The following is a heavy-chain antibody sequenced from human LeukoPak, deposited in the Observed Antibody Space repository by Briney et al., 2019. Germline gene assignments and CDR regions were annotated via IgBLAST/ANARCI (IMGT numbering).Heavy chain of an antibody. J-gene: IGHJ3*02. V-gene: IGHV3-23*01. Sequence: GGSLRLSCAASGFTFSSYAMSWVRQAPGKGLEWVSAISGSGGSTYYADSVKGRFTISRDNSKNTLYLQMNSLRAEDTAVYYCARASTMVRGVRGWAFDIWGQGTMVTVSS. D-gene: IGHD3-10*01. CDR2: ISGSGGST. CDR3: ARASTMVRGVRGWAFDI. CDR1: GFTFSSYA.